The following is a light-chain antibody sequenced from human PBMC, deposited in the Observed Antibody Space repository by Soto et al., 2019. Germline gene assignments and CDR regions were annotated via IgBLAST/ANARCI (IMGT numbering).Light chain of an antibody. CDR1: QSVSSY. V-gene: IGKV3-11*01. Sequence: EIVLTQSPATLSLSPGERATLSCRASQSVSSYLAWYQQKPGQAPRLLIYDASNRATGIPARFSGSGSGTDFTLTISRLEPEDFAVYYCQESPRTFGQGTKVDI. CDR2: DAS. CDR3: QESPRT. J-gene: IGKJ1*01.